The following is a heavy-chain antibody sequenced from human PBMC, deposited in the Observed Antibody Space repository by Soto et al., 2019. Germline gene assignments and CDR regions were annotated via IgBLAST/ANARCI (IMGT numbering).Heavy chain of an antibody. V-gene: IGHV1-69*13. CDR2: IIPIFGTA. Sequence: ASVKVSCKASGGTFSSYAISWVRQAPGQGLEWMGGIIPIFGTANYAQKFQGRVTITADESTSTAYMELSSLRSEDTAVYYCARIVVPAAKAPWGWFDPWGQGTLVTVS. CDR3: ARIVVPAAKAPWGWFDP. J-gene: IGHJ5*02. CDR1: GGTFSSYA. D-gene: IGHD2-2*01.